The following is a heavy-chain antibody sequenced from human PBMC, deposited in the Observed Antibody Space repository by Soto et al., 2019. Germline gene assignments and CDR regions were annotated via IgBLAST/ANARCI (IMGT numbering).Heavy chain of an antibody. Sequence: SDTLSLTCXVSRASLSSSTYYWSWIRQPPGRGPEWIGSIYYSGNTYYKPSLKSRVSISIDTSRNQFSLKLTSVTAADTGVYYCASSSPFHYWGPGILVTVSS. D-gene: IGHD6-6*01. CDR1: RASLSSSTYY. CDR3: ASSSPFHY. CDR2: IYYSGNT. V-gene: IGHV4-39*01. J-gene: IGHJ4*02.